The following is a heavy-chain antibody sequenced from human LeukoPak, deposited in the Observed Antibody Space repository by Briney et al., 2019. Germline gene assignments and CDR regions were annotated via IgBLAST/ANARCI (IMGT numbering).Heavy chain of an antibody. CDR1: GGSTSSYY. V-gene: IGHV4-4*07. J-gene: IGHJ4*02. Sequence: SETLSLTCTVSGGSTSSYYWSWIRQPAGKGLEWIGRIYTSGSTYYNPSLKSRVTISVDRSKNQFSLKLSSVTAADTAVYYCARGVSGITIFGVVMQYFDYWGQGTLVTVSS. D-gene: IGHD3-3*01. CDR2: IYTSGST. CDR3: ARGVSGITIFGVVMQYFDY.